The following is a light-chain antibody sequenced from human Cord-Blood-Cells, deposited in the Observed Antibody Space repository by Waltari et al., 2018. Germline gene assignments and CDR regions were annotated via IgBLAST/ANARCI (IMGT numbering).Light chain of an antibody. CDR3: QQYNNWPRT. J-gene: IGKJ4*01. CDR1: QSVSSN. V-gene: IGKV3-15*01. CDR2: GAS. Sequence: EIVMTQSPATLSVSPGERATLSCRASQSVSSNLAWYQQKPGQSPRLLIYGASTRATGIPARFSGSGSGTEFTLTISSLQSEDFAVYYCQQYNNWPRTFGEATTAEI.